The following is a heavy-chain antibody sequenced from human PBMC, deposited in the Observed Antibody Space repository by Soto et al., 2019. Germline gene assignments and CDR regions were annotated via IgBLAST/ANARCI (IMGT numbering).Heavy chain of an antibody. CDR1: GFTFSSYA. Sequence: QVQLVESGGGVVQPGRSLRLSCAASGFTFSSYAMHWVRQAPGKGLEWVAVISYDGSNKYYADSVKGRFTISRDNSKNTLYLQMNRLRAEDTAVYYCARDGPSRAFYYYGMDVWGQGTTVTVSS. V-gene: IGHV3-30-3*01. J-gene: IGHJ6*02. CDR3: ARDGPSRAFYYYGMDV. CDR2: ISYDGSNK. D-gene: IGHD6-13*01.